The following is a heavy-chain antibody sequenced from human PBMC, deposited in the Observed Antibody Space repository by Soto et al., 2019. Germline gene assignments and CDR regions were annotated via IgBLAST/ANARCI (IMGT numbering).Heavy chain of an antibody. D-gene: IGHD5-12*01. CDR2: ISSSGTNT. CDR1: GFTFSSYV. CDR3: AKDNSPYSGYNSFDY. V-gene: IGHV3-23*01. Sequence: EVRLLESGGGLIQPGVSLRLSCAASGFTFSSYVMSWVRQAPGTGLEWVSGISSSGTNTYYADSVKGRFTISRDNSKNTLYLQMTSLRAEDTAEYYCAKDNSPYSGYNSFDYWGEGTLVTVSS. J-gene: IGHJ4*02.